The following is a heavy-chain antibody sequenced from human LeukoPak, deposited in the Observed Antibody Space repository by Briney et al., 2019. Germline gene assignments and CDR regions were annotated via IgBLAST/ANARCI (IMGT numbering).Heavy chain of an antibody. CDR2: IYCGGST. CDR1: GFTVSSNY. J-gene: IGHJ5*02. V-gene: IGHV3-53*01. Sequence: GGSLRLSCAASGFTVSSNYMSWVRQAPGKGREGVSVIYCGGSTYYADSVEGRFTISRDNSKNTLYLQMNSLRAEDTAVYYCARDFPTFDPWGQGTLVTVSP. CDR3: ARDFPTFDP.